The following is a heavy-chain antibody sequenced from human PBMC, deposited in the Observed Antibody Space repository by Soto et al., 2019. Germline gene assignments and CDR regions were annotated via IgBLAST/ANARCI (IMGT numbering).Heavy chain of an antibody. J-gene: IGHJ6*02. V-gene: IGHV3-48*02. CDR3: ASPRGGEVLPGDQDQNYYYYGMDV. D-gene: IGHD3-10*01. CDR2: ISSSSSTI. Sequence: HPGGSLRLSCAASGFTFSSYSMNWVRQAPGKGLEWVSYISSSSSTIYYADSVKGRFTISRDNAKNSLYLQMNSLRDEDTAVYYCASPRGGEVLPGDQDQNYYYYGMDVWGQGTTVTVSS. CDR1: GFTFSSYS.